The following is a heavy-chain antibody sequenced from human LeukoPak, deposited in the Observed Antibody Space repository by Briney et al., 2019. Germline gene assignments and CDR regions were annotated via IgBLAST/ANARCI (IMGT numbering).Heavy chain of an antibody. J-gene: IGHJ4*02. D-gene: IGHD3-3*01. Sequence: SETLSLTCTVSGGSISSSSYYWGWIRQPPGTGLEWIGSIYYSGSTYHNPSLKSRVTISVDTSKNQFSLKLSSVTAADTAVYYCARTYYDFWSGYPAFDYWGQGTLVTVSS. CDR1: GGSISSSSYY. V-gene: IGHV4-39*01. CDR3: ARTYYDFWSGYPAFDY. CDR2: IYYSGST.